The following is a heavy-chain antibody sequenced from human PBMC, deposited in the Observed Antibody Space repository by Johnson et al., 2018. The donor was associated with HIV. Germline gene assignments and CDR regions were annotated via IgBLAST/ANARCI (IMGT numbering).Heavy chain of an antibody. CDR1: GFTFSDHW. V-gene: IGHV3-74*01. Sequence: VQLVESGGGLVQHGGSLKLSCAASGFTFSDHWMYWVRQAPGKGLVWVSRIKSDGRSTNYADSVKGRFTISRDNAKNTLYLQMNSLRAEDTAVYYCVRGLDIWGQGTMVTVSS. CDR2: IKSDGRST. CDR3: VRGLDI. J-gene: IGHJ3*02.